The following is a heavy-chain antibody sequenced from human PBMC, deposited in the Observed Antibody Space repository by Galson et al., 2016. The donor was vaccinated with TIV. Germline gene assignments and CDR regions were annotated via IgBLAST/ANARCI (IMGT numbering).Heavy chain of an antibody. D-gene: IGHD2-15*01. Sequence: LRLSCAASGLSVSINYMAWVRQAPGKGLEWVSLISAGGNTYYPDSVKGRFTISRDNSKNTLYLQMNSLRVEDTAVYYCARDRVVDAPYYYYYYGMDVWGQGTAVIVSS. J-gene: IGHJ6*02. CDR3: ARDRVVDAPYYYYYYGMDV. CDR2: ISAGGNT. CDR1: GLSVSINY. V-gene: IGHV3-66*02.